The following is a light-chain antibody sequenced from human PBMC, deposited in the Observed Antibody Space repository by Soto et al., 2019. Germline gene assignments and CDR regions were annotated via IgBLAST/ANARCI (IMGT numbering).Light chain of an antibody. CDR3: QQYTKDTPGT. Sequence: DIQMTQSPSSLSASVGDRVTFTCRASQDISHYLAWYQERPGKVPKLLIYYAANLQSGVPSRFSGSGSGTDFTLTISSLQPEDVGTYYRQQYTKDTPGTFGQGTKVDIK. V-gene: IGKV1-27*01. J-gene: IGKJ1*01. CDR2: YAA. CDR1: QDISHY.